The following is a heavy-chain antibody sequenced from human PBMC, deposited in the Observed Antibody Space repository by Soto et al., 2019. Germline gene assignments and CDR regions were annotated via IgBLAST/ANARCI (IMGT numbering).Heavy chain of an antibody. CDR3: ARGRGRSYAFCAGSYSDY. CDR2: MSYDGTKT. D-gene: IGHD3-10*02. Sequence: QVQLVESGGGVVQPGRSLRLSCAASGFTFPDYAMHWVRQSPGKGLEWVAIMSYDGTKTYYADSVRGRFTISRDNSKNTLYLQMDSLRAEDTSLYYCARGRGRSYAFCAGSYSDYWGRGTLVAVSS. V-gene: IGHV3-30-3*01. J-gene: IGHJ4*02. CDR1: GFTFPDYA.